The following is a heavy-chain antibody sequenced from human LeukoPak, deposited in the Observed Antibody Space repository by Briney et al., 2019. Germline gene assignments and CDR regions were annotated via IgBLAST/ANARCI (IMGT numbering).Heavy chain of an antibody. J-gene: IGHJ4*02. D-gene: IGHD6-13*01. Sequence: SETLSLTCNVSGGSISSYYCSWIRQPAGKGLEWIGRIYARGCTNYNRSLKGQVTIAVDTSKNQFSLKLSSVTAADTAVLYCARDLGAAAGTVVFDYWGQGTQVTVCS. V-gene: IGHV4-4*07. CDR2: IYARGCT. CDR3: ARDLGAAAGTVVFDY. CDR1: GGSISSYY.